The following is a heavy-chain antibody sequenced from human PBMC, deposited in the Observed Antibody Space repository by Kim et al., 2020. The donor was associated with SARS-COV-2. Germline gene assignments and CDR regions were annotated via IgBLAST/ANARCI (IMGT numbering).Heavy chain of an antibody. V-gene: IGHV4-34*01. D-gene: IGHD3-3*01. CDR2: INHSGST. J-gene: IGHJ4*02. CDR1: GGSFSGYY. Sequence: SETLSLTCAVYGGSFSGYYWSWIRQPPGKGLEWIGEINHSGSTNYNPSLKSRVTISVDTSKNQFSLKLSSVTAADTAVYYCARRFGSGYYPFDYWGQGTLVTVSS. CDR3: ARRFGSGYYPFDY.